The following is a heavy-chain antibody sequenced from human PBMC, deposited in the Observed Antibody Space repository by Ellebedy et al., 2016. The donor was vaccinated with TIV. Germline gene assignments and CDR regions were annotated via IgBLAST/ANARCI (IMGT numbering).Heavy chain of an antibody. CDR1: GFTFSSYA. V-gene: IGHV3-23*01. CDR2: ISGSGDSP. J-gene: IGHJ4*02. CDR3: ATPGASDFDS. Sequence: GESLKISCAASGFTFSSYAMSWVRQAPGKGLEWVSAISGSGDSPHYADSVKGRFTISRDNSKNTLYLQMSSLRAEDTAVYYCATPGASDFDSWGQGTLVTVSS. D-gene: IGHD1-26*01.